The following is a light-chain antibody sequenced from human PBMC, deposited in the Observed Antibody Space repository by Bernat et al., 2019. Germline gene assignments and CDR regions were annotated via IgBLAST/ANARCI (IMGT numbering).Light chain of an antibody. CDR1: SSDVGSYNL. CDR3: CSYAGSSTWV. CDR2: EVS. Sequence: QSALTQPASVSGSPGQSITISCTGTSSDVGSYNLFSWYHQHPGKAPKLMIYEVSKRPSGVSNRFSGSKSGNTDSLTISGLQAEDVADYYCCSYAGSSTWVFGGGTKLTVL. J-gene: IGLJ3*02. V-gene: IGLV2-23*02.